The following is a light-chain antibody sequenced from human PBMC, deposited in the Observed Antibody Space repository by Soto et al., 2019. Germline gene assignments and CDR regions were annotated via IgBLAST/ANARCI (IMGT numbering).Light chain of an antibody. CDR3: QKYHIWPSWT. CDR1: QSVSLS. CDR2: GAS. Sequence: EIVLTQSPATLSVSLGHSATLSCRASQSVSLSLAWYQMRPGQPPRLLIYGASTRATDIPARFSGSGSGTDFTLTISRLQSEDFAVYFCQKYHIWPSWTFGQGTKVDIK. J-gene: IGKJ1*01. V-gene: IGKV3-15*01.